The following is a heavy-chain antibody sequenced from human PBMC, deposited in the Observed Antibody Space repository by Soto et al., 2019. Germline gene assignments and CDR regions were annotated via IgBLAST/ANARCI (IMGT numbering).Heavy chain of an antibody. CDR1: GFTFSSYS. D-gene: IGHD3-3*01. Sequence: PGGSLRLSCAASGFTFSSYSMNWVRQAPGKGLECVSSISSSSSYIYYADSVKGRFTISRDNAKNSLYLQMNSLRAEDTAVYYCARSYYDFWSGSRPGGMDVWGKGTTVTVAS. CDR2: ISSSSSYI. J-gene: IGHJ6*04. CDR3: ARSYYDFWSGSRPGGMDV. V-gene: IGHV3-21*01.